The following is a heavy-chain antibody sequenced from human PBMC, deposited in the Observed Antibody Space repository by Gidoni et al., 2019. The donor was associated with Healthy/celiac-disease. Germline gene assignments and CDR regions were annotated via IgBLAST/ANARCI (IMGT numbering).Heavy chain of an antibody. D-gene: IGHD6-6*01. CDR1: SSYA. Sequence: SSYAMHWVRQAPGKGLEWVAVISYDGSNKYYADSVKGRFTISRDNSKNTLYLQMNSLRAEDTAVYYCAREGSSSQIRSPHLDYWGQGTLVTVSS. CDR2: ISYDGSNK. J-gene: IGHJ4*02. CDR3: AREGSSSQIRSPHLDY. V-gene: IGHV3-30-3*01.